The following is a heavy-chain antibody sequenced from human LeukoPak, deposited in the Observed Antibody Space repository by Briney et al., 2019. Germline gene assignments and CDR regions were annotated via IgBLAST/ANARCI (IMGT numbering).Heavy chain of an antibody. D-gene: IGHD3-22*01. Sequence: ASVKVSCKASGYTFTSYAMHWVRQAPGQRLEWMGWINAGNGNTKYSQKFQGRVTITRDTSASTAYMELSSLRSEDTAVYYCARTLTYYYDSSGYYSGYWGQGTLVTVSS. V-gene: IGHV1-3*01. CDR3: ARTLTYYYDSSGYYSGY. CDR1: GYTFTSYA. CDR2: INAGNGNT. J-gene: IGHJ4*02.